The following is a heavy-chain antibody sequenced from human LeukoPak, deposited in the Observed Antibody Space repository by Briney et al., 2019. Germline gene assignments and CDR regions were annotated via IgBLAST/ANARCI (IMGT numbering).Heavy chain of an antibody. CDR1: GDSVSSNSAA. V-gene: IGHV6-1*01. CDR3: ARGFYLDY. Sequence: SQTLSLTCAISGDSVSSNSAAWNWIRQSPSRGLEWLGRTYYRSEWYKEYAPSVKSRITINPDTSKNQFSLQLSSVTPEDTAVYYCARGFYLDYWGQGTLVTVSS. J-gene: IGHJ4*02. CDR2: TYYRSEWYK.